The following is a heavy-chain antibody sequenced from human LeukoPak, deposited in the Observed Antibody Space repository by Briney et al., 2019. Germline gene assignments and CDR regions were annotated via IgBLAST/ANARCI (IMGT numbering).Heavy chain of an antibody. V-gene: IGHV3-74*01. CDR3: ARRGGLGYGDLDY. J-gene: IGHJ4*02. Sequence: QPGGSLRLSCAASGFTFSNYWMHWVRQAPGEGLVWVSRISGDGTGITFADSVKGRFSISRDNAKNTLYLQMNSLRAEDTAIYYCARRGGLGYGDLDYWGQGTLVTVSS. D-gene: IGHD4-17*01. CDR1: GFTFSNYW. CDR2: ISGDGTGI.